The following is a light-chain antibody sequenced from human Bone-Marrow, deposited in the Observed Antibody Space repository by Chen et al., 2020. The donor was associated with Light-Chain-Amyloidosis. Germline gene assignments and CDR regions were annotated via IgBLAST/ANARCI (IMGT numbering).Light chain of an antibody. CDR3: CSYAGADNHVF. Sequence: QSALTQPPSASGSPGQSVTISCTGTSSDVGAYNDVSWYQLLPGKAPKLMIYEVTKRPSGVPGRFSGFKSGNTASLTVSGLQAEDEADYYCCSYAGADNHVFFGGGTKLTVL. J-gene: IGLJ2*01. CDR1: SSDVGAYND. CDR2: EVT. V-gene: IGLV2-8*01.